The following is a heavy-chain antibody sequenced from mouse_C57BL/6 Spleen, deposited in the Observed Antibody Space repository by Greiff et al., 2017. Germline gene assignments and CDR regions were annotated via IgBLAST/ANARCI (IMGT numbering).Heavy chain of an antibody. Sequence: VQLQQSGAELVKPGASVKISCTASGYAFSSYWMNWVKQRPGKGLEWIGQIYPGDGDTNYNGKFKGRATLTADKSSSTAYMQLSSLTSEDSAVYFCARGDYGSSYWFAYWGQGTLVTVSA. CDR2: IYPGDGDT. V-gene: IGHV1-80*01. CDR1: GYAFSSYW. CDR3: ARGDYGSSYWFAY. D-gene: IGHD1-1*01. J-gene: IGHJ3*01.